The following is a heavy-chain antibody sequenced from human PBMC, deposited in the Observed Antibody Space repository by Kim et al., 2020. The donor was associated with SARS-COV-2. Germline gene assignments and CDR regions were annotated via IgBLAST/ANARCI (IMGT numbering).Heavy chain of an antibody. Sequence: GGSLRLSCAASGFTFSSYSMNWVRQAPGKGLEWVSYISSSSSTIYYADSVKGRFTISRDNAKNSLYLQMNSLRDEDTAVYYCARELQWLGNFVGTDVWGQGTTVTVSS. D-gene: IGHD6-19*01. CDR3: ARELQWLGNFVGTDV. J-gene: IGHJ6*02. V-gene: IGHV3-48*02. CDR1: GFTFSSYS. CDR2: ISSSSSTI.